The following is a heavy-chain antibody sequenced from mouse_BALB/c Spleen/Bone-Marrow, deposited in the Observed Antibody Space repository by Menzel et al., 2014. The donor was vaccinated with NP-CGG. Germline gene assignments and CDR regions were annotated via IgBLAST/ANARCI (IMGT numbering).Heavy chain of an antibody. V-gene: IGHV7-3*02. Sequence: EVKLVESGGGLVQPGGSQRLSCATSGFTFTDYYMNWVRQPPGEALEWLGFIRNKAYSYTTEYSASVKGRFTISRDNSQSILYLQMNTLRAEDSATYYCARDMGGLLFDYWGQGTTLTVSS. D-gene: IGHD2-3*01. CDR1: GFTFTDYY. CDR2: IRNKAYSYTT. CDR3: ARDMGGLLFDY. J-gene: IGHJ2*01.